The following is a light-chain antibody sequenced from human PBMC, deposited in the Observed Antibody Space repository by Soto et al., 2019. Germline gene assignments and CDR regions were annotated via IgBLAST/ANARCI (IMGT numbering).Light chain of an antibody. J-gene: IGKJ5*01. CDR1: QTVRNNY. CDR3: QQRSNWQIT. Sequence: VLTQSPRTLSLSPGERATLSCRASQTVRNNYLAWYQQKPGQAPRLLIYDASSRATGIPDRFSGSGSGTEFTLTISSLQSEDFAVYYCQQRSNWQITFGQGTRLEI. CDR2: DAS. V-gene: IGKV3D-20*02.